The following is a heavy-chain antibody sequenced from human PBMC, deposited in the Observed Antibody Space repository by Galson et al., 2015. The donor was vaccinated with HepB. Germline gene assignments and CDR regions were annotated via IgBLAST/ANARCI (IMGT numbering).Heavy chain of an antibody. J-gene: IGHJ4*02. Sequence: SVKVSCKGSGYTFTSHAMNWVRQAPGQGLEWMGWINTNSGNPTYAQGFTGRFVFSLDTSVSTAYLQISSLKAEDTAVYYCARGEGSGYYYVGYWGQGTLVTVSS. CDR1: GYTFTSHA. D-gene: IGHD3-22*01. CDR2: INTNSGNP. V-gene: IGHV7-4-1*02. CDR3: ARGEGSGYYYVGY.